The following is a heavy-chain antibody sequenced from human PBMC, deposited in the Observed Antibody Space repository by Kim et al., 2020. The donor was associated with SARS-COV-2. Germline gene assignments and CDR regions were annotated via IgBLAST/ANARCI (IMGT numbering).Heavy chain of an antibody. CDR1: GFTFDDYA. CDR2: ISWNSGSI. CDR3: AKGRVYYYDSSGYDY. Sequence: GGSLRLSCAASGFTFDDYAMHWVRQAPGKGLEWVSGISWNSGSIGYADSVKGRFTISRDNAKNSLYLQMNSLRAEDTALYYCAKGRVYYYDSSGYDYWG. J-gene: IGHJ4*01. D-gene: IGHD3-22*01. V-gene: IGHV3-9*01.